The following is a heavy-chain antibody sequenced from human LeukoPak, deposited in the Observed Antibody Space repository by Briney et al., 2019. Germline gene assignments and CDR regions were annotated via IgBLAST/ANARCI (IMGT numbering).Heavy chain of an antibody. CDR1: RFTFCDFY. J-gene: IGHJ6*02. Sequence: GGSLRLSCAASRFTFCDFYMRRIPPAQGQGLEWGSYLICGRVTIYYADSVKGRFTISSDNAKNSLYLQMNSLRAEDTAVYYCARYYYDSGGYYYFYYYYGMDVWGQGTTVTVSS. V-gene: IGHV3-11*01. CDR2: LICGRVTI. D-gene: IGHD3-22*01. CDR3: ARYYYDSGGYYYFYYYYGMDV.